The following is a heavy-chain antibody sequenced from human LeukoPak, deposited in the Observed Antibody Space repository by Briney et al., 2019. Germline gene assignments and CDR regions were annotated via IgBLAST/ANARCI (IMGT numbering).Heavy chain of an antibody. CDR2: INHSGST. D-gene: IGHD3-22*01. CDR1: GGSFSGYY. Sequence: SETLSLTCAVYGGSFSGYYWSWIRQPPGKGLEWIGEINHSGSTNYNPSLKSRVTISVDTSKNQFSLKLSSVTAADTAVYYCARDRHKYNYDGSGYPPYWGQGTPVTVSS. J-gene: IGHJ4*02. CDR3: ARDRHKYNYDGSGYPPY. V-gene: IGHV4-34*01.